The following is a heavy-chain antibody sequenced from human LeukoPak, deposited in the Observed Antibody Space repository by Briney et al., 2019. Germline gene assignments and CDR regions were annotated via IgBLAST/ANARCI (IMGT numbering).Heavy chain of an antibody. CDR2: INPNTGDT. CDR1: GYTFTGYY. V-gene: IGHV1-2*02. CDR3: ARDERYCNGDNHYPDLGY. J-gene: IGHJ4*02. Sequence: GASVKVSCKASGYTFTGYYLFWVRQAPGQGLEGLGWINPNTGDTKYGQKFQGRVTLTRDTSIRTTYMELSSLRSDDTAVYYCARDERYCNGDNHYPDLGYWGQGTLVTVSS. D-gene: IGHD2-15*01.